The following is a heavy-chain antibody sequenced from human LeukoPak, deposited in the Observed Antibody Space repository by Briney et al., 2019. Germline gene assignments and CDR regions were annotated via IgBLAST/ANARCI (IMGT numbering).Heavy chain of an antibody. CDR1: GFTFSSYE. J-gene: IGHJ4*02. Sequence: PGGSLRLSCVASGFTFSSYEVNWVRQAPGKGLEWVSYISTSGDSMYYADSVKGRFTISRDNVKNSLFLQMNSLRAEDTAVYYCARGSGFVFDYWAQGTLVTVSA. V-gene: IGHV3-48*03. D-gene: IGHD1-26*01. CDR3: ARGSGFVFDY. CDR2: ISTSGDSM.